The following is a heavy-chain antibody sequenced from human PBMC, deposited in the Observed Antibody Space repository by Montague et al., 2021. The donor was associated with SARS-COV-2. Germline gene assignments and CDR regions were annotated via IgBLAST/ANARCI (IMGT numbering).Heavy chain of an antibody. V-gene: IGHV3-49*04. CDR2: IRSTVYGGTS. D-gene: IGHD3-10*01. CDR3: TRDKTLLWFGELYWYFDL. CDR1: GFTFGDYS. J-gene: IGHJ2*01. Sequence: SLRLSCASSGFTFGDYSMSWVRQAPGKGLEWVSFIRSTVYGGTSEYAASVKGRFTISRDDSKSIAYLQMNSLKNEDTAVYYCTRDKTLLWFGELYWYFDLWGRGTLVTVSS.